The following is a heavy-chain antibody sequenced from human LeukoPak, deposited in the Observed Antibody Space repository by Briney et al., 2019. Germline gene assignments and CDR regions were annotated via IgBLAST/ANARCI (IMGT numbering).Heavy chain of an antibody. CDR3: AKGTNCSGGSCYSGRLDY. CDR2: ISYYGSNK. CDR1: GFTFSSYG. J-gene: IGHJ4*02. Sequence: PGGSLRLSCAASGFTFSSYGMHWGRQAPGKGLEWVAVISYYGSNKYYADSVKGRFTISRDNSKNTLYLQMNSLRAEATAVYYCAKGTNCSGGSCYSGRLDYWGQGTLVTVSS. D-gene: IGHD2-15*01. V-gene: IGHV3-30*18.